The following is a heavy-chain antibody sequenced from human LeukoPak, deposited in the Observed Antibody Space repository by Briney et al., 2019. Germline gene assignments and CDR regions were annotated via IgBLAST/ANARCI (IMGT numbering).Heavy chain of an antibody. Sequence: GGSLRLSCAASGFTFSSYWMSWVRQAPGKGLEWVANIKQDGSEKYYVDSVKGRFTISRDNAKNSLYLQMNSLRAEDTAVYYCARDRGYSSSWFDPWGQGTLVTVSS. CDR3: ARDRGYSSSWFDP. CDR2: IKQDGSEK. V-gene: IGHV3-7*01. D-gene: IGHD6-13*01. CDR1: GFTFSSYW. J-gene: IGHJ5*02.